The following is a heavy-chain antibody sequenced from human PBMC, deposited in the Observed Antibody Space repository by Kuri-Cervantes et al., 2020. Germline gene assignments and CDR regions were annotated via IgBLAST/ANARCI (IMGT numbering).Heavy chain of an antibody. J-gene: IGHJ5*02. CDR1: GYTFTSYA. D-gene: IGHD3-10*01. CDR2: INPNSGGT. V-gene: IGHV1-2*02. CDR3: ARVNYYGSGSPHLP. Sequence: ASVKVSCKASGYTFTSYAMHWVRQAPGQRLEWMGWINPNSGGTNSAQNFQGRVTMTRDTSISTAYMELRSLRSDDTAVYYCARVNYYGSGSPHLPWGQGTLVTVSS.